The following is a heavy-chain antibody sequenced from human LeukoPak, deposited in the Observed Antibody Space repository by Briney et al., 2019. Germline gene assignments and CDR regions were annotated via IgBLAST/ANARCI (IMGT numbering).Heavy chain of an antibody. CDR2: ISSSSSYT. Sequence: KPGGSLRLSCTDSGFSGTFYGMHWVRQAPGKGLEWVSYISSSSSYTNYADSVKGRFTISRDNAKNSLYLQMNSLRAEDTAVYYCARDGPKTEPQLHYYYYGMDVWGQGTTVTVSS. J-gene: IGHJ6*02. CDR3: ARDGPKTEPQLHYYYYGMDV. D-gene: IGHD2-2*01. V-gene: IGHV3-21*05. CDR1: GFSGTFYG.